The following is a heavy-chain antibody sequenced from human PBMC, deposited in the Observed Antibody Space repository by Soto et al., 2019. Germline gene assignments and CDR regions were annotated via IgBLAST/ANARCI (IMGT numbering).Heavy chain of an antibody. V-gene: IGHV3-74*01. CDR3: ARDCYSSGDY. CDR2: ISKDGTQT. J-gene: IGHJ4*02. CDR1: GFTFSDYW. D-gene: IGHD3-22*01. Sequence: DVQLVESGGGLFQPGGSLRISCAASGFTFSDYWMHWVRQAPGKGLVWVSRISKDGTQTYYADSVKGRFTISRDNAENTLYLQMNSLRAEDTAVYHCARDCYSSGDYWGQGTLVTVSS.